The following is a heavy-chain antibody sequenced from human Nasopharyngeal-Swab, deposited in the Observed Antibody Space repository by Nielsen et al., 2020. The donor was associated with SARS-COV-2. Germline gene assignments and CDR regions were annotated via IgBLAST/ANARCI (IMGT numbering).Heavy chain of an antibody. V-gene: IGHV3-43*02. J-gene: IGHJ3*02. CDR2: IRGDGGST. Sequence: GGSLRLSCAASGFTFDDYAMHWVPQAPGQGLEWVSLIRGDGGSTYYADSVKGRLTISRDNSKNSLYLQMNSLRTEDTALYYCAKDRNNFRSDAFDIWGQGTMVTVSS. CDR3: AKDRNNFRSDAFDI. CDR1: GFTFDDYA. D-gene: IGHD1/OR15-1a*01.